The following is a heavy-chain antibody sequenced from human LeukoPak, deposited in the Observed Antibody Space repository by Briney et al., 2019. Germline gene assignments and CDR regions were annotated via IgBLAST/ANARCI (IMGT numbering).Heavy chain of an antibody. CDR3: ARSGDFWSGYYPLFDY. Sequence: PSETLSLTCTVSGGSISSYYWSWIRQPPGKGLECIGYISYSGSTNFNPSLKSRVTISVDTSKNQFSLKLSSVTAAGTAVYYCARSGDFWSGYYPLFDYWGQGTLVTVSS. V-gene: IGHV4-59*01. CDR2: ISYSGST. CDR1: GGSISSYY. J-gene: IGHJ4*02. D-gene: IGHD3-3*01.